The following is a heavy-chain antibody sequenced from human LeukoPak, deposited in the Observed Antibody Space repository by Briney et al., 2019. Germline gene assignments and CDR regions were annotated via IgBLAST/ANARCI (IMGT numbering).Heavy chain of an antibody. V-gene: IGHV4-39*07. CDR2: IYYSGST. Sequence: SETLSLTCTVSGGSISSSSYYWGWIRQPPGKGLERIGSIYYSGSTYYNPSLKSRVTISVDTSKNQFSLKLSSVTAADTAVYYCARDYGDYDLWYFDYWGQGTLVTVSS. D-gene: IGHD4-17*01. CDR1: GGSISSSSYY. J-gene: IGHJ4*02. CDR3: ARDYGDYDLWYFDY.